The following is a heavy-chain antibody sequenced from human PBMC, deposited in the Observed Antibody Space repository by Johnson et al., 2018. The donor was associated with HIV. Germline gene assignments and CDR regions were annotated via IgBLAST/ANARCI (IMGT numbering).Heavy chain of an antibody. D-gene: IGHD2-8*02. CDR1: GVTFSSYG. CDR2: IRYDGSNT. V-gene: IGHV3-30*02. J-gene: IGHJ3*01. Sequence: QVQRGEEGGGGGKKGGGGRRAGAEAGVTFSSYGMHWVRQAPGKGLEWLAFIRYDGSNTDYVDSVKGRFTISRDNSKNTLYLQMNSLTAEDTAVYYCAKGRELGYCAGGVCSDSFDVWGQWTLFSVSS. CDR3: AKGRELGYCAGGVCSDSFDV.